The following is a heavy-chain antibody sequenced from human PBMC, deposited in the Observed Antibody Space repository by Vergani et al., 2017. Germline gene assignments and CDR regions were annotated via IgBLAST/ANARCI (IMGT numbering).Heavy chain of an antibody. CDR2: ISHDGSNK. J-gene: IGHJ4*02. Sequence: QVQLVESGGGLVKPGGSLRLSCAASGFTFCSYAMHWVRQPPGKGLEWVAVISHDGSNKYYADSVKGRFTISRDNSKNTLYLQMNSLRAEDTAVYYCARAGGGYSGYDLPFDYWGQGTLVTVSS. CDR3: ARAGGGYSGYDLPFDY. V-gene: IGHV3-30-3*01. D-gene: IGHD5-12*01. CDR1: GFTFCSYA.